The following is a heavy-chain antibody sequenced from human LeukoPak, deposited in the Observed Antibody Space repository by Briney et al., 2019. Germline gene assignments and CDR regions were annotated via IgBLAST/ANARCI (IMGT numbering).Heavy chain of an antibody. CDR3: TRLIYADRRPQYSDF. Sequence: PSETLSLTCAVCGASISVPNYYWAWFRQPPGRGLEWIAFIYYNRNTYYNPSLKSRVTMSVDTSNNQFSLTLGSVTAADTAGYYCTRLIYADRRPQYSDFWGQGTLVTVSS. CDR1: GASISVPNYY. D-gene: IGHD5-12*01. J-gene: IGHJ4*02. V-gene: IGHV4-39*01. CDR2: IYYNRNT.